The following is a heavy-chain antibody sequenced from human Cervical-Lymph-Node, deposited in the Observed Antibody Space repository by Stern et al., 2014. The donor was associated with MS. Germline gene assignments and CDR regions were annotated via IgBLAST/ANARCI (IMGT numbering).Heavy chain of an antibody. CDR3: ARVFGDNGWMNDAFDI. V-gene: IGHV4-59*01. CDR1: GGSISTYY. J-gene: IGHJ3*02. CDR2: IYFSGST. Sequence: VQLVESGPGLVKPSETLSLTCTVSGGSISTYYWSWIRQPPGKGLEWIGYIYFSGSTNYNPSLESRVTMSVDTSKNQFSLRLSSVTAADTAVYYCARVFGDNGWMNDAFDIWGQGTVVTVSS. D-gene: IGHD3-16*01.